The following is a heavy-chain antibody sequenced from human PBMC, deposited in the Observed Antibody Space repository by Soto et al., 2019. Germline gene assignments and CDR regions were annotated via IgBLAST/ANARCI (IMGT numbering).Heavy chain of an antibody. Sequence: SETLSLTCTVSGGSISSGGYYWSWIRQHPGKGLEWIGYIYYSKSTYYNPSLKSRVTISLDTSKNQFSLKLTSVTAADTAMYYCARVRESTAAFDYWGQGTLVTVSS. CDR3: ARVRESTAAFDY. J-gene: IGHJ4*02. CDR2: IYYSKST. V-gene: IGHV4-31*03. CDR1: GGSISSGGYY. D-gene: IGHD2-8*02.